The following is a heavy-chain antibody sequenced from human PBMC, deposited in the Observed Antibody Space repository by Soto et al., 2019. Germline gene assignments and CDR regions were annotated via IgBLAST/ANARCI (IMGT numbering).Heavy chain of an antibody. CDR3: VTDLNWQGH. CDR1: GFSFSSVW. J-gene: IGHJ4*02. CDR2: IKYDGSEE. V-gene: IGHV3-7*01. Sequence: GGSLRLSCVASGFSFSSVWMTWVRQAPGKGLECVANIKYDGSEEYYVDSVKGRFTISRDNAKNSLYLQMNSLRDEDSAVYYCVTDLNWQGHWGQGTLVPVSS.